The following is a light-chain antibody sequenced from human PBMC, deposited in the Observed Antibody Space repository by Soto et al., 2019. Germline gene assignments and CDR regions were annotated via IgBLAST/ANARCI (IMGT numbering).Light chain of an antibody. CDR1: QNVGSSS. J-gene: IGKJ1*01. CDR2: DTS. V-gene: IGKV3-20*01. CDR3: QQYDGSPRT. Sequence: EIVMTQSPATLSVSPGERATLSCRASQNVGSSSLAWYQQKRGQPPRVLIYDTSSRAAGIPDRFSGCGSGTDFTLTIPRLEPEDFAVYHCQQYDGSPRTFGQGTKVDIK.